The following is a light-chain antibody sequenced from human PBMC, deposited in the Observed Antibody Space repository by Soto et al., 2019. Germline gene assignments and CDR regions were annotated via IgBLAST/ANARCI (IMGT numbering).Light chain of an antibody. CDR1: QSIISSY. CDR2: GAS. V-gene: IGKV3-20*01. J-gene: IGKJ1*01. Sequence: EIMLTQSPGTLSLSPGEGATLSCRASQSIISSYLAWYQQKPGQAPRLLIYGASSRATGIPDRFSGSGSGTDFSHTISRLEPEDFAVYYCQQYATSPGTFGQGTKVEIK. CDR3: QQYATSPGT.